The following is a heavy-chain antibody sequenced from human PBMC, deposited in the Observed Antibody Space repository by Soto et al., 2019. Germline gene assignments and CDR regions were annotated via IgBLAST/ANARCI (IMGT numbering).Heavy chain of an antibody. Sequence: PSETLSLTCTVSGGSIRSGGYYWSWIRQHPGKGLEWIGYIYYSGSTYYNPSLKSRVTISVDTSKNQFSLKLSSVTAADTAVYYCARAAWLRYFDWLPSGMDVWGQGTTVTVSS. CDR3: ARAAWLRYFDWLPSGMDV. CDR2: IYYSGST. D-gene: IGHD3-9*01. V-gene: IGHV4-31*03. CDR1: GGSIRSGGYY. J-gene: IGHJ6*02.